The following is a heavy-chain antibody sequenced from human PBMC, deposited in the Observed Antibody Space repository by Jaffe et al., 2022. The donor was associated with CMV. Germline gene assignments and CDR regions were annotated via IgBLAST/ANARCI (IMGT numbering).Heavy chain of an antibody. J-gene: IGHJ6*03. CDR1: GFSLSNARMG. Sequence: QVTLKESGPVLVKPTETLTLTCTVSGFSLSNARMGVSWIRQPPGKALEWLAHIFSNDEKSYSTSLKSRLTISKDTSKSQVVLTMTNMDPVDTATYYCARIHVVVVTRGYYYYYMDVWGKGTTVTVSS. CDR2: IFSNDEK. D-gene: IGHD3-22*01. CDR3: ARIHVVVVTRGYYYYYMDV. V-gene: IGHV2-26*01.